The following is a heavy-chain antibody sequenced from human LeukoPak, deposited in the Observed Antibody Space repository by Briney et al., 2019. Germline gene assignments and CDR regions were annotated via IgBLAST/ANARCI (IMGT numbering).Heavy chain of an antibody. CDR3: AREAGIAAAGPLFDY. CDR2: ISYDGSNK. V-gene: IGHV3-30*04. Sequence: PWRSLRLSCAASGFTFSSYAMHWVRQAPGKGLEWVAVISYDGSNKYYADSVKGRFTISRDNSKNTLYLQMNSLRAEDTAVYYCAREAGIAAAGPLFDYWGQGTLVTVSS. J-gene: IGHJ4*02. D-gene: IGHD6-13*01. CDR1: GFTFSSYA.